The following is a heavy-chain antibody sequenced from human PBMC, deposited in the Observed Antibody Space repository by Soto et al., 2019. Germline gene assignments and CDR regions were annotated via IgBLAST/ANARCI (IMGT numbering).Heavy chain of an antibody. CDR1: GGSISSSSYY. CDR3: ARGAYIWASYGSLHYFVY. Sequence: QLQLQESGPGLVKPSETLSLTCTVSGGSISSSSYYWGWIRQPPGKGLEWIGSIYYSGSTYYNPSLKSRVTISVATSKILLSLKLSSVTAADTAVYYCARGAYIWASYGSLHYFVYWGQGTLVTVSS. CDR2: IYYSGST. V-gene: IGHV4-39*02. D-gene: IGHD3-16*02. J-gene: IGHJ4*02.